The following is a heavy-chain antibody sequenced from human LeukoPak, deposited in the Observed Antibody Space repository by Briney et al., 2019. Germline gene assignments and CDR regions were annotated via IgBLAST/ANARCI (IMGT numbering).Heavy chain of an antibody. CDR3: ARDIGTYYDSSGYYSPGY. D-gene: IGHD3-22*01. V-gene: IGHV3-30-3*01. CDR2: ISYDGSIK. Sequence: GGSLRLSCAASGFTFSAHSMHWVRQPPGKGLEWVAFISYDGSIKFYADSLKGRFTISRDNSKNTLYLEMNSLRAEDTAVYHCARDIGTYYDSSGYYSPGYWGQGTPVTVSS. J-gene: IGHJ4*02. CDR1: GFTFSAHS.